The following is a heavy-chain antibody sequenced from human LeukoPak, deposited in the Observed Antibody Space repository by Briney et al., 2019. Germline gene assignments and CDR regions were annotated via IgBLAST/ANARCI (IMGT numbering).Heavy chain of an antibody. CDR3: ARDGLVVVAATLSWFDP. CDR2: IIPIFGTT. J-gene: IGHJ5*02. Sequence: SVKVSCKASGGTFSSYAISWVRQAPGQGLEWMGGIIPIFGTTNYAQKFQGRVTITTDESTSTAYMELSSLRSEDTAVYYCARDGLVVVAATLSWFDPWGQGTLVTVSS. V-gene: IGHV1-69*05. D-gene: IGHD2-15*01. CDR1: GGTFSSYA.